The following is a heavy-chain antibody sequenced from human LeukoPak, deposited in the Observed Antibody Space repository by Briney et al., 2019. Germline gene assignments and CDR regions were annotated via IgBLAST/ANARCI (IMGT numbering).Heavy chain of an antibody. CDR1: GGSISSYY. Sequence: SETLSLTRTVSGGSISSYYWSWIRQPAGKGLEWIGRIYTSGSTNYNPSLKSRVTMSVDTSKNQFSLKLSSVTAADTAVYYCARGGYSSSWKAFDIWGQGTMVTVSS. D-gene: IGHD6-13*01. V-gene: IGHV4-4*07. CDR3: ARGGYSSSWKAFDI. CDR2: IYTSGST. J-gene: IGHJ3*02.